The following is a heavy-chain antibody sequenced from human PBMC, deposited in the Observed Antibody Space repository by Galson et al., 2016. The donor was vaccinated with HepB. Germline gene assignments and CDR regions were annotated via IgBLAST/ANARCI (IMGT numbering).Heavy chain of an antibody. J-gene: IGHJ4*02. CDR2: ISSRSNYI. CDR3: ARDYCSGGNCPGPC. CDR1: GFTFSSFS. V-gene: IGHV3-21*01. D-gene: IGHD2-15*01. Sequence: SLRLSCAASGFTFSSFSMNWVRQAPGKGLEWVSSISSRSNYIYYADSVKGRFTISRDNAKNSLFLQMSNLRAEDTALYYCARDYCSGGNCPGPCWGQGTLVTVSS.